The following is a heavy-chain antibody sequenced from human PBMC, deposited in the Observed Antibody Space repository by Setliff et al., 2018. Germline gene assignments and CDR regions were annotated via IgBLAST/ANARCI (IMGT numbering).Heavy chain of an antibody. V-gene: IGHV4-61*08. D-gene: IGHD3-22*01. J-gene: IGHJ3*02. Sequence: SETLSLTCTVSGGSISGGGYYWSWIRQHPRKGLEWIGYIYYSGSTNYNPSLKSRVTTSVDTSKNQFSLNLTSVTAADTAVYYCARRGDINGYYYHEDAFDIWGQGTMVTV. CDR1: GGSISGGGYY. CDR3: ARRGDINGYYYHEDAFDI. CDR2: IYYSGST.